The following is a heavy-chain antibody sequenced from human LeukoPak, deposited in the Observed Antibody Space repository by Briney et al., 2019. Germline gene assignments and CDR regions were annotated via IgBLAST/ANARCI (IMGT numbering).Heavy chain of an antibody. Sequence: GASVKVSCKASGGTFSSYAMNWVRQAPGKGLEWVSAISGSGGSTYYADSVKRRFTISRDNSKNTLYLQMNNLRADDTAVYYCARGPMVQPDYWGQGTLVTVSS. V-gene: IGHV3-23*01. CDR3: ARGPMVQPDY. CDR1: GGTFSSYA. CDR2: ISGSGGST. D-gene: IGHD1-1*01. J-gene: IGHJ4*02.